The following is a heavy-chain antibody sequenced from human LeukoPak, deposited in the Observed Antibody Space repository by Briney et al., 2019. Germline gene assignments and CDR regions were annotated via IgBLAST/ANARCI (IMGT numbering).Heavy chain of an antibody. D-gene: IGHD6-13*01. Sequence: GGSLRLSCAASGFTFSSYWMSWVRQAPGKGLEWVANIKQDGSEKYYVDSVRGRFTISRDNAKNSLYLQMNSLRAEDTAVYYCARDWPTIAAAGTIPEYFQHWGQGTLVTVSS. CDR2: IKQDGSEK. CDR1: GFTFSSYW. V-gene: IGHV3-7*01. J-gene: IGHJ1*01. CDR3: ARDWPTIAAAGTIPEYFQH.